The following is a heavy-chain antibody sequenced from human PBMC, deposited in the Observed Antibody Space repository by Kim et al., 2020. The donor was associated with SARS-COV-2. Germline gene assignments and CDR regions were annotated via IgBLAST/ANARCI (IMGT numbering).Heavy chain of an antibody. V-gene: IGHV3-73*01. CDR1: GFTFSGSP. J-gene: IGHJ4*02. CDR2: IRSKANSYAT. D-gene: IGHD2-21*02. Sequence: GGFLRLSCAASGFTFSGSPMHWVRQAPGKGLEWVGRIRSKANSYATAYAASVKGRYIISRDDSKNTAYLQMNSLKTEDTAVYYCITSCGGDCYLWGQGTLVTVSS. CDR3: ITSCGGDCYL.